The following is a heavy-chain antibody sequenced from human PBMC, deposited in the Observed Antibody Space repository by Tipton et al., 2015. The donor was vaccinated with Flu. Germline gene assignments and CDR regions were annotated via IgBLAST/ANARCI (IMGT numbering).Heavy chain of an antibody. CDR1: GFTFSSYW. V-gene: IGHV3-7*01. J-gene: IGHJ6*03. D-gene: IGHD3-10*01. Sequence: SLRLSCAASGFTFSSYWMSWVRQAPGKGLEWVANIKQDGSEKYYVDSVKGRFTISRDNAKNSLYLQMNSLRAEDTAVYCCARDMVRGVIRYYYYYMDVWGKGTTVTVSS. CDR3: ARDMVRGVIRYYYYYMDV. CDR2: IKQDGSEK.